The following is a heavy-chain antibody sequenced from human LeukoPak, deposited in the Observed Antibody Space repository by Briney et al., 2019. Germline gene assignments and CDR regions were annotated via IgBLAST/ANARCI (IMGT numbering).Heavy chain of an antibody. CDR3: ARHQYTHYQFDP. CDR1: GGSISNSIYY. CDR2: IHYSGST. J-gene: IGHJ5*02. D-gene: IGHD4-11*01. V-gene: IGHV4-39*01. Sequence: PSETLSLTCSVSGGSISNSIYYLAWLRQPPGKGLEWIGTIHYSGSTYYNPSLKSRVTVSVDTSKDQFFLKLSSVTAADTAVYYCARHQYTHYQFDPWGQGILVTVSS.